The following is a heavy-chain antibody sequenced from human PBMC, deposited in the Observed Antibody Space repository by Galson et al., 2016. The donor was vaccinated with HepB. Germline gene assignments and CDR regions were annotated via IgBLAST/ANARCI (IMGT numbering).Heavy chain of an antibody. CDR1: GYTFTDYH. D-gene: IGHD4-17*01. J-gene: IGHJ4*02. V-gene: IGHV1-2*02. CDR3: ARDYGDYADY. Sequence: SVKVSCKASGYTFTDYHIHWVRQAPGQGLEWMGWINPNPDGTNYAQKFQGRVTMTRDTSVTTAYMELSRLRSDDTAVYYCARDYGDYADYWGQGTLVTVSS. CDR2: INPNPDGT.